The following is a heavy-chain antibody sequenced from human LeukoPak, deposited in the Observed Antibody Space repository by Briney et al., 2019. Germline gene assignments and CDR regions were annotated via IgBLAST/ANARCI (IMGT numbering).Heavy chain of an antibody. CDR2: IWYDGSNK. CDR1: GFTFSSYG. V-gene: IGHV3-33*01. CDR3: ARDQGDWFDP. Sequence: GGSLRLSRAASGFTFSSYGMHWVRQAPGKGLEWVAVIWYDGSNKYYADSVKGRFTISRDNAKNSLYLEMKSLRAEDTAVYYCARDQGDWFDPWGQGTLVTVSS. J-gene: IGHJ5*02.